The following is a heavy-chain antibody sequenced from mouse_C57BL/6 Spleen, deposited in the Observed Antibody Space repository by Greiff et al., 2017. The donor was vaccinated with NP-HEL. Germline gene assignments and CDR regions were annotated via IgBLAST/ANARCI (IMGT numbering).Heavy chain of an antibody. J-gene: IGHJ3*01. Sequence: VQLQQPGAELVKPGASVKLSCTASGYTFTSYWMHWVKQRPGQGLEWIGMIHPNSGSTNYNETFKSKATLTVDKSSSTAYMQLSSLTSEDSAVDYCERRDDGYYWFAYWGQGTLVTVSA. D-gene: IGHD2-3*01. V-gene: IGHV1-64*01. CDR1: GYTFTSYW. CDR2: IHPNSGST. CDR3: ERRDDGYYWFAY.